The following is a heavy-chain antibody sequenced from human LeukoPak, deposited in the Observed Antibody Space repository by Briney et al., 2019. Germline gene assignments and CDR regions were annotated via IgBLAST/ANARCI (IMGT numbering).Heavy chain of an antibody. CDR2: ISYDGFHK. J-gene: IGHJ4*02. CDR3: AKDGGDYFGSGNYDASVPDY. Sequence: GGSLRLSCAASGFTFSFYAMHWVRQAPGKGLEWVAFISYDGFHKDYADSVKGRFTISRDDSRKTLYLQMNGLRPEDTAVYYCAKDGGDYFGSGNYDASVPDYWGQGAMVTVSS. V-gene: IGHV3-30*18. D-gene: IGHD3-10*01. CDR1: GFTFSFYA.